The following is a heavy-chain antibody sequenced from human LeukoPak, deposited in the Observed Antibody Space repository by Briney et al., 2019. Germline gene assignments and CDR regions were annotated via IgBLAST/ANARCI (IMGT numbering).Heavy chain of an antibody. D-gene: IGHD1-7*01. CDR2: INPSGGST. CDR3: ARGVTGTTSDY. CDR1: GYTFTSYD. J-gene: IGHJ4*02. V-gene: IGHV1-46*01. Sequence: GASVKVSCKASGYTFTSYDMHWVRQAPGQGLEWMGIINPSGGSTSYAQKFQGRVTMTRDMSTSTVYMELSSLRSEDTAVYYCARGVTGTTSDYWGQGTLVTVSS.